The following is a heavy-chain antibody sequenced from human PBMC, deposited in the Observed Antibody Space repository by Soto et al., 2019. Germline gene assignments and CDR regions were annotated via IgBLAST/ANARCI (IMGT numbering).Heavy chain of an antibody. J-gene: IGHJ4*02. CDR3: VSDYRSFPDV. D-gene: IGHD2-15*01. CDR1: GYNFISYG. Sequence: QIQLVQSGPESKKPGASVKVSCQTSGYNFISYGLSWVRQAPGQGLEWMGWITPFNGNTNYPQRFRGKITMTTDTATNTGYLEVRNLKSDDTAVYYCVSDYRSFPDVWGQGTLVTVSS. V-gene: IGHV1-18*04. CDR2: ITPFNGNT.